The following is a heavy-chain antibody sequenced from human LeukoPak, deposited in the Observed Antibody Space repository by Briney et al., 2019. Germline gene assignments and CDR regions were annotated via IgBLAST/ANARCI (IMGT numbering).Heavy chain of an antibody. CDR2: IKANGYST. CDR1: VFPFDKYA. CDR3: AAAVRGVAANVN. V-gene: IGHV3-23*01. J-gene: IGHJ4*02. D-gene: IGHD3-10*01. Sequence: GGPLTLPCTPSVFPFDKYAMRWVRQAPGKALEWVSDIKANGYSTQYTDSVRARFTISRDNSKNTLFLQMNSLRAENTAVYYCAAAVRGVAANVNWGQGTLVTASS.